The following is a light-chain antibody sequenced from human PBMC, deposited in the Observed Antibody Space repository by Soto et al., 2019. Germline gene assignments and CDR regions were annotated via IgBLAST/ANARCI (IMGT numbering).Light chain of an antibody. Sequence: QTVVTQEPSFSVPPGGTVTLTCGLNSRSVSTGYDPSWYQQTPGQAPRTLIYSKDIRSSGVPDRFSGSILGNKAALTIAGAQADDEADYYCVLYMGGGIWVFGGGTKVTVL. CDR3: VLYMGGGIWV. V-gene: IGLV8-61*01. CDR1: SRSVSTGYD. J-gene: IGLJ3*02. CDR2: SKD.